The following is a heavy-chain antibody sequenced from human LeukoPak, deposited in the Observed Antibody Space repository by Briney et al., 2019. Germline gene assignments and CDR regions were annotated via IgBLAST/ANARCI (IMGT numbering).Heavy chain of an antibody. CDR1: GFTFSSYA. Sequence: PGGSLRLSCAASGFTFSSYAMSWVRQAPGKGLEWVSAISGSGGSTYYADSVKGRFTISRDNSKNTLYLQMNSLRAEDTAVYYCAKDGPTYCSSTSCPPGWFDPWGQGTLVTVSS. CDR2: ISGSGGST. CDR3: AKDGPTYCSSTSCPPGWFDP. V-gene: IGHV3-23*01. D-gene: IGHD2-2*01. J-gene: IGHJ5*02.